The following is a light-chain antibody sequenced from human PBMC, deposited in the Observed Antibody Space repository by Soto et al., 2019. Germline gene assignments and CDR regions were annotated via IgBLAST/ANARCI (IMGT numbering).Light chain of an antibody. Sequence: QAVVTQEPSLTVSPGGTVTLTCGSSTGAVTSGHYPYWFQQKPGQAPRTLIYDTRNKHSWTPARFSGSLLGGKAALTLSGAQPEDEADYSCLLSYTDTVVFGGGTKLTVL. CDR1: TGAVTSGHY. CDR2: DTR. V-gene: IGLV7-46*01. CDR3: LLSYTDTVV. J-gene: IGLJ3*02.